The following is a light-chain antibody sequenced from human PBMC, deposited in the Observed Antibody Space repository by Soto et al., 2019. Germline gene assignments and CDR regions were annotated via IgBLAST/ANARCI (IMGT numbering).Light chain of an antibody. CDR1: QSVSID. V-gene: IGKV3-15*01. CDR2: GAS. Sequence: DIVRTQSPANLCVSAGEGASLSCSASQSVSIDLAWYQQTPGQAPRLLIYGASTRATGIPVRFSGSASGTEFTLTISSLQSEDFTVYYCQQYNKWPLTFGQGTKVDIK. CDR3: QQYNKWPLT. J-gene: IGKJ1*01.